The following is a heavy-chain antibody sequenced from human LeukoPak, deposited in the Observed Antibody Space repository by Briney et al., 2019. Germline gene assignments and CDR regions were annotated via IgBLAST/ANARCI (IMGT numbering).Heavy chain of an antibody. V-gene: IGHV4-39*07. D-gene: IGHD3-10*01. CDR3: ARSGHYGSGSNPYDY. CDR1: GGSISGSSYY. Sequence: SETLSLTCTVSGGSISGSSYYWGWIRQPPGKGLEWIGSIYYSGSTYYNPSLKSRVTISVDTSKNQFSLKLSSVTAADTAVYYCARSGHYGSGSNPYDYWGQGTLVTVSS. J-gene: IGHJ4*02. CDR2: IYYSGST.